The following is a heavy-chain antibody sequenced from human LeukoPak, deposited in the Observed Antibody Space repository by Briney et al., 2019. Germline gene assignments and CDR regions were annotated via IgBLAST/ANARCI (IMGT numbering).Heavy chain of an antibody. D-gene: IGHD3-10*01. V-gene: IGHV4-39*01. J-gene: IGHJ5*02. CDR1: GGSISTNSYY. Sequence: SETLSLTCTVSGGSISTNSYYWGWIRQPPGKGLEWIGSIYYSGSTYYNPSLKSRVTISVDTSKNQFSLKLNSVTAADTAVYYCARNRYYYGSGNYGVPNWFDPCGQGTLVTVSS. CDR3: ARNRYYYGSGNYGVPNWFDP. CDR2: IYYSGST.